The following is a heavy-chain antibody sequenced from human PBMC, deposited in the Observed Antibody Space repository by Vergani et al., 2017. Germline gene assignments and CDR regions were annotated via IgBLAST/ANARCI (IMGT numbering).Heavy chain of an antibody. CDR1: GGSISSSSYY. J-gene: IGHJ4*02. Sequence: QLQLQESGPGLVKPSETLSLTCTVSGGSISSSSYYWGWIRQPPGKGLEWIGSIYYSGSTYYNPSLKSRVTISVDTSKNQFSLKLSSLRSEDTAVYYCARETVVVPAARGYYFDYWGQGTLVTVSS. V-gene: IGHV4-39*07. CDR3: ARETVVVPAARGYYFDY. D-gene: IGHD2-2*01. CDR2: IYYSGST.